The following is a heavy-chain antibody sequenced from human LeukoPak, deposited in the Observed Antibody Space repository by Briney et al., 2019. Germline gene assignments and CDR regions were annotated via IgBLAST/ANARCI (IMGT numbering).Heavy chain of an antibody. D-gene: IGHD4-11*01. CDR1: GFTFTSYG. CDR2: IWSDGTNK. CDR3: AKDIERGFDYTNSLDY. V-gene: IGHV3-33*06. Sequence: GGSLRLSCAASGFTFTSYGMHWVRQAPGKGLEWVAVIWSDGTNKYYADSVKGRLTISRDDSKNMVYLQMNSLRVEDTAVYYCAKDIERGFDYTNSLDYWGQGTLVTVSS. J-gene: IGHJ4*02.